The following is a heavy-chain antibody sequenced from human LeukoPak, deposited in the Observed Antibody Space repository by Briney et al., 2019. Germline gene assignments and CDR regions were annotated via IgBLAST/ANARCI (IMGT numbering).Heavy chain of an antibody. V-gene: IGHV3-48*02. J-gene: IGHJ4*02. CDR1: GFTFSSYS. D-gene: IGHD3-22*01. Sequence: GGSLRLSCAASGFTFSSYSMNWVRQAPGKGLEWVSYISSSTITIYYADSVKGRFTISRDNAKNSLYLQTNSLRDEDTAVYYCARGSTYYYDSGGYYHFDYWGQGTLVTVSS. CDR3: ARGSTYYYDSGGYYHFDY. CDR2: ISSSTITI.